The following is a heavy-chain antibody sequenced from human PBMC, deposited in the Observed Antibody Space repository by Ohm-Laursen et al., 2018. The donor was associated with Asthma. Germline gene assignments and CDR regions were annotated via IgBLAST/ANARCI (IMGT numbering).Heavy chain of an antibody. CDR2: LSPTGRTT. J-gene: IGHJ4*02. Sequence: SLRLSCAASGFTFSSYAMNWVRQAPGKGLEWVSGLSPTGRTTNYADSVKGRFTISRDNSKNTLYLQMNSLRAEDTAVYYCARDLGSGIWNYVFVYWGQGTLVTVSS. V-gene: IGHV3-23*01. CDR1: GFTFSSYA. CDR3: ARDLGSGIWNYVFVY. D-gene: IGHD1-7*01.